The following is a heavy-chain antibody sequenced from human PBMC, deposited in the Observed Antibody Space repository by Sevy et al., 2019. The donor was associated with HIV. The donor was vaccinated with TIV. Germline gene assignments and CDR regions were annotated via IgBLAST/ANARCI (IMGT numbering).Heavy chain of an antibody. D-gene: IGHD6-6*01. CDR1: GGSISSSSYY. Sequence: SETLSLTCTVSGGSISSSSYYWGWIRQPPGKGLEWIGSIYYSGSTYYNPSPKSRVTISVDTSKNQFSLKLSSVTAADTAVYYCASSSRGYYYGMDVWGQGTTVTVSS. J-gene: IGHJ6*02. CDR2: IYYSGST. CDR3: ASSSRGYYYGMDV. V-gene: IGHV4-39*01.